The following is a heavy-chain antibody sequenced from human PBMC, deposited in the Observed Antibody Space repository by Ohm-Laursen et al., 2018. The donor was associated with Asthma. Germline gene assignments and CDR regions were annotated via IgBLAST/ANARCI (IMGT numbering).Heavy chain of an antibody. Sequence: TLSLTCTVSGGSISSGGYYWSWIRQHPGKGLEWIGYIYYRGSTYYNPSLKSRVSISVDTSKNQFSLELSSVTAADTAVYYCASGQYYYASGQDYWGQGTLVTVSS. J-gene: IGHJ4*02. CDR1: GGSISSGGYY. CDR2: IYYRGST. D-gene: IGHD3-10*01. CDR3: ASGQYYYASGQDY. V-gene: IGHV4-31*03.